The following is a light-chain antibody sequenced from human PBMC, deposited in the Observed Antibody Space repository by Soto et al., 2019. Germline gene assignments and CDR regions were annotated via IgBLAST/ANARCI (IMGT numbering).Light chain of an antibody. CDR3: QQYGSSRWT. Sequence: EIVLAQSPGTLSLSPGERATLSCRASQSVSSNYLAWYQQKPGQAPRLLIYAASSRATGIPDRFSGSGSGTDFTLTSSRLEPDDVAVYYCQQYGSSRWTFGQGTKVEV. V-gene: IGKV3-20*01. CDR1: QSVSSNY. CDR2: AAS. J-gene: IGKJ1*01.